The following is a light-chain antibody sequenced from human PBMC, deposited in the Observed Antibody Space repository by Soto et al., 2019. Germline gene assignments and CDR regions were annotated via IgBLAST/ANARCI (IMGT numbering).Light chain of an antibody. Sequence: EIVMTQSPATLSVSPGERATLSCRASQSVNGNLAWYQQKPGQAPRLLIYGASTRATGIPARFSGSGSGTEFTLTISSLQSEDFAVYYCQQYNNRLITFGQGTRLEIK. J-gene: IGKJ5*01. CDR1: QSVNGN. V-gene: IGKV3-15*01. CDR2: GAS. CDR3: QQYNNRLIT.